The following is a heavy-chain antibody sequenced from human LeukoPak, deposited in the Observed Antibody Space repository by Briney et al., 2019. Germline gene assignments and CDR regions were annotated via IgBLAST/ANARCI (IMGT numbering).Heavy chain of an antibody. CDR3: AKDKGMHYYGSASYSYFDS. CDR2: ISSNSDNI. V-gene: IGHV3-9*01. CDR1: GFTFGDYA. D-gene: IGHD3-10*01. J-gene: IGHJ4*02. Sequence: GGSLRLSCAASGFTFGDYAMHWVRRAPGRGLEWVSGISSNSDNIGYADSVKGRFTISRDNAKNSLYPQMNSLRTEDTAFYYCAKDKGMHYYGSASYSYFDSWGQATLVTVSS.